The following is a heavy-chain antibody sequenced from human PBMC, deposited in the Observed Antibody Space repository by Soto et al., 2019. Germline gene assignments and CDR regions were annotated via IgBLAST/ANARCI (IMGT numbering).Heavy chain of an antibody. J-gene: IGHJ4*02. CDR1: GYTFTSYY. D-gene: IGHD3-22*01. V-gene: IGHV1-46*01. CDR2: INPSGGST. Sequence: ASVKVSCKASGYTFTSYYMHWVRQAPGQGLEWMGIINPSGGSTSYAQKFQGRATMTRDTSTSTVYMELSSLRSEDTAVYYCARDPAPDYYDSSGYSLPIDYWGQGTLVTVSS. CDR3: ARDPAPDYYDSSGYSLPIDY.